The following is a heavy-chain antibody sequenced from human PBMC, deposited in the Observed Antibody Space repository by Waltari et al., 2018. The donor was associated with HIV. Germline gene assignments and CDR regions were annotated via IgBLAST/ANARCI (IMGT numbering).Heavy chain of an antibody. D-gene: IGHD3-10*01. J-gene: IGHJ4*02. CDR2: INWNGGRT. V-gene: IGHV3-20*04. CDR1: GFNFDDYG. CDR3: ARDYGSGSYYNY. Sequence: EVQLVVSGGGVVRPGGSLRLSCAASGFNFDDYGMSWVRQAPGKGGGWVSGINWNGGRTGYADSVKGRFTISRDNAKNSLYLQMNSLRAEDTALYYCARDYGSGSYYNYWGQGTLVTVSS.